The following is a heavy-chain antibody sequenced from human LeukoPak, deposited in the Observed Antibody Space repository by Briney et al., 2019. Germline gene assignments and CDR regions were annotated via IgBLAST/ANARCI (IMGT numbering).Heavy chain of an antibody. D-gene: IGHD6-19*01. CDR2: IYYSGST. J-gene: IGHJ4*02. CDR3: ARRPYTSGWYYYFDY. CDR1: GGSISSSSYY. V-gene: IGHV4-39*01. Sequence: SETLSLTCTVSGGSISSSSYYWGWIRQPPGKGLERIGSIYYSGSTYYNPSLKSRVTISVDPSKNRFSLRLSSVTAADTAVYYCARRPYTSGWYYYFDYWGQGTLVTVSS.